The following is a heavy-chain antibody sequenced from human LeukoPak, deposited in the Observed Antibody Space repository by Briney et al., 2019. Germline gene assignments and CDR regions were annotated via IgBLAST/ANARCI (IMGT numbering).Heavy chain of an antibody. Sequence: TGGSLRLSCAASGFTFSSYWMSWVRQAPGKGLEWVANIKQDGSEKYYVDSVKGRFTISRDNAKNSLYLQMNSLRAEDTAVYYCARDRQGYGDHPAPYYYYYMDVWGKGTTVTVSS. V-gene: IGHV3-7*01. CDR3: ARDRQGYGDHPAPYYYYYMDV. D-gene: IGHD4-17*01. CDR1: GFTFSSYW. CDR2: IKQDGSEK. J-gene: IGHJ6*03.